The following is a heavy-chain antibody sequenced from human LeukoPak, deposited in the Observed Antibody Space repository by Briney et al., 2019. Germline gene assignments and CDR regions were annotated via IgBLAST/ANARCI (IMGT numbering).Heavy chain of an antibody. Sequence: PGGSLRLSCAASGFTFSSYSMNWVRQAPGKGLEWVSSVSSSSSYIYYADSVKGRFTISRDNAKNSLYLQMNSLRSEDTAVYYCATEPIVGATNSDYWGQGTLVTVSS. CDR1: GFTFSSYS. D-gene: IGHD1-26*01. J-gene: IGHJ4*02. CDR2: VSSSSSYI. CDR3: ATEPIVGATNSDY. V-gene: IGHV3-21*04.